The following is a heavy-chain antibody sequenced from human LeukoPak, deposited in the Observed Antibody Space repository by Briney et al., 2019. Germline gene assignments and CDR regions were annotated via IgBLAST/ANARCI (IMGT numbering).Heavy chain of an antibody. CDR2: ISTSSSYI. D-gene: IGHD3-22*01. CDR3: AKVAFYYDSSGYIVDAFDI. V-gene: IGHV3-21*04. J-gene: IGHJ3*02. CDR1: GFTFSSYS. Sequence: PGGSLRLSCAASGFTFSSYSMNWVRQAPGKGLEWVSSISTSSSYIYYADSVKGRFTISRDNAKNSLYVQMNSPRAEDTAVYYCAKVAFYYDSSGYIVDAFDIWGQGTMVTVSS.